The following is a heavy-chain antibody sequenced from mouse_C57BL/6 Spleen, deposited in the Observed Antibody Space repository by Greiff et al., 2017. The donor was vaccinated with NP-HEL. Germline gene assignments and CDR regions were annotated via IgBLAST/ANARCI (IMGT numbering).Heavy chain of an antibody. D-gene: IGHD1-1*01. V-gene: IGHV1-15*01. CDR2: IDPETGGT. CDR3: TRNYGSSYYFDY. CDR1: GYTFTDYE. Sequence: QVQLQQSGAELVRPGASVTLSCKASGYTFTDYEMHWVKQTPVHGLEWIGAIDPETGGTAYNQKFKGKAILTADKSSSTAYMELRSLTSEDSPVYYCTRNYGSSYYFDYWGQGTTLTVSS. J-gene: IGHJ2*01.